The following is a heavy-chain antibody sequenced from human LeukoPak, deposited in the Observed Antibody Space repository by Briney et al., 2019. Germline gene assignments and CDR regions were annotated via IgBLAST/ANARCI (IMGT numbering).Heavy chain of an antibody. J-gene: IGHJ6*02. V-gene: IGHV4-31*03. CDR1: GGSISSGGYY. D-gene: IGHD4-11*01. Sequence: SQTLSLTCTVSGGSISSGGYYWSWVRQHRGKGLEWIGYMYYSGSIYYNPSLKNRVTISVDTSKNQFSLMLSSVTAADTAVYYCARVGYINYLRYGMDLWGQGTTVTVSS. CDR3: ARVGYINYLRYGMDL. CDR2: MYYSGSI.